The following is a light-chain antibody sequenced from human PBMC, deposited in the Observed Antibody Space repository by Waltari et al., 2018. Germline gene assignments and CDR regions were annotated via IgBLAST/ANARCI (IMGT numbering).Light chain of an antibody. CDR3: CSYAGSSTWV. CDR2: EGS. CDR1: SSDVGSSNL. Sequence: QSALTQPASVSGSPGQSITTSCTGTSSDVGSSNLVPWYQQHPGKAPKLMIYEGSKRPSGVSNRFSGSKSGNTASLTISGLQAEDEADYYCCSYAGSSTWVFGGGTKLTVL. J-gene: IGLJ3*02. V-gene: IGLV2-23*01.